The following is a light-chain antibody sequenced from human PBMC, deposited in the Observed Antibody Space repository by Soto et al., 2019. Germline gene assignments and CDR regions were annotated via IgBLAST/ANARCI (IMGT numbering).Light chain of an antibody. CDR2: RAS. V-gene: IGKV3-15*01. Sequence: IRMTQSPATVSVSPGESATLSCRASQNIYYNVAWYQHRPGQAPRLLIYRASTRAPGVPARFSGSGSGTELTLTSSSLQHEDFTVYSCLEYHNLWAFGQGTKVEI. CDR1: QNIYYN. J-gene: IGKJ1*01. CDR3: LEYHNLWA.